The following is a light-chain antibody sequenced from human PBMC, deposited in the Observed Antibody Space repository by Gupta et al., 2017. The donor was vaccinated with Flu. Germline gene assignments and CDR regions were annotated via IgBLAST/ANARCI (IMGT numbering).Light chain of an antibody. CDR1: QDIDTY. CDR2: SSD. J-gene: IGKJ2*01. V-gene: IGKV1-39*01. CDR3: EQTHRSPYT. Sequence: IQRTHSPSSLSASIGDSLTLSCRAAQDIDTYLNWYQQKPGKPPNLLIYSSDSENGAVPSSFAGRGFGTEFSLTIDNAQPEETGFYYCEQTHRSPYTFGQGT.